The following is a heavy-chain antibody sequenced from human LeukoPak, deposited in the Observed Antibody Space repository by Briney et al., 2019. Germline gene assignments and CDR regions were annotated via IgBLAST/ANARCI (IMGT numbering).Heavy chain of an antibody. D-gene: IGHD2-2*03. CDR3: ARDGYCSSTSCPGVLDY. V-gene: IGHV3-21*01. CDR1: GFTFSSYS. Sequence: GGSLRLSCAASGFTFSSYSMNWVRQAPGKGLEWVSSISSSSSSYIYYADSVKGRFTISRDNAKNSLYLQMNSLRAEDTAVYYCARDGYCSSTSCPGVLDYWGQGTLVTVSS. CDR2: ISSSSSSYI. J-gene: IGHJ4*02.